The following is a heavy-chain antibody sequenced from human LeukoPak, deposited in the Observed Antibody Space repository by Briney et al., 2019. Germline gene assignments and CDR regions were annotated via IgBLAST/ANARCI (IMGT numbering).Heavy chain of an antibody. Sequence: GGSLRLSCAASGFTFSSYAMSWVRQAPGKGLEWVSAISGSGGSTYYADSVKGRFTISRDNSKNTLYLQMNSLRAEDTAVYYCAKEGAYCSSTSCYYYFDYWGQGTLVTVSS. CDR1: GFTFSSYA. CDR3: AKEGAYCSSTSCYYYFDY. CDR2: ISGSGGST. D-gene: IGHD2-2*01. J-gene: IGHJ4*02. V-gene: IGHV3-23*01.